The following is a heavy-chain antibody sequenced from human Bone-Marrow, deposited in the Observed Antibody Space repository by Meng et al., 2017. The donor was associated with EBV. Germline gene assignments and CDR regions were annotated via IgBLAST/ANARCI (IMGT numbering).Heavy chain of an antibody. D-gene: IGHD6-19*01. J-gene: IGHJ4*02. Sequence: VQLVQAGCEVKKPRVSVTLSCKTLGHTLSDYYIHWVRQALGQGLEWVGRIKSEIGGTHYAQTFQGRITMTRDTSISTAYMELTSLRSDDTAMYYCARDGDMPVAADWGQGTLVTVSS. CDR2: IKSEIGGT. CDR3: ARDGDMPVAAD. V-gene: IGHV1-2*06. CDR1: GHTLSDYY.